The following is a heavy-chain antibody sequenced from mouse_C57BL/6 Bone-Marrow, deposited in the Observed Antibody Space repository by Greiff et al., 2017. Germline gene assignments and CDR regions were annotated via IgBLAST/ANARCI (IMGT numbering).Heavy chain of an antibody. CDR3: ARGQLRLRPFFAY. CDR1: GYTFTSYG. V-gene: IGHV1-81*01. J-gene: IGHJ3*01. Sequence: VQLKESGAELARPGASVKLSCKASGYTFTSYGISWVKQRTGQGLEWIGEIYPRSGNTYYNEKFKGKATLTADKSSSTAYMELRSLTSEDSAVYFCARGQLRLRPFFAYWGQGTLVTVSA. CDR2: IYPRSGNT. D-gene: IGHD3-2*02.